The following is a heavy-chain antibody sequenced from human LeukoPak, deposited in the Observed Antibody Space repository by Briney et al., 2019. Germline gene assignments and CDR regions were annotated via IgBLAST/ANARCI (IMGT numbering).Heavy chain of an antibody. J-gene: IGHJ6*02. D-gene: IGHD3/OR15-3a*01. CDR3: ARARTSYYGMDV. CDR2: ISNDGTNK. Sequence: GGSLRLSCAASGFTFSSYGMHWVRQAPGKGLEWVAVISNDGTNKYYADSVKGRFTISRDNSKNTLYLQMNSLRAEDTAVYYCARARTSYYGMDVWGQGTTVTVSS. V-gene: IGHV3-30*03. CDR1: GFTFSSYG.